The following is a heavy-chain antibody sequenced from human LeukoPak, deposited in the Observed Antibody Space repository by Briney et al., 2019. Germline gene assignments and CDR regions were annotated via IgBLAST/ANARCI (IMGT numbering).Heavy chain of an antibody. CDR3: AGAPGALDV. CDR1: GYTFISYG. D-gene: IGHD4-17*01. V-gene: IGHV1-18*01. J-gene: IGHJ6*02. CDR2: ISGYNGNT. Sequence: GASVKVSCKASGYTFISYGISWVRQAPGQGLEWMGWISGYNGNTNYAQKLQGRVTMTRDTSISTAYMELSRLRSDDTAVYYCAGAPGALDVWGQGTTVTVSS.